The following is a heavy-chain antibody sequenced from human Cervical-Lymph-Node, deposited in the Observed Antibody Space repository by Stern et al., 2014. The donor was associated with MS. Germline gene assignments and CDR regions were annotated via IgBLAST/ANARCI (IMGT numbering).Heavy chain of an antibody. Sequence: QVQLQESGPGLVKPSQTLSLSCTVSGAPVSSGGYYWTWIRQLPGKGLEWVGYIHHTGATFYNPSLKSRVAISVDTSEHPFSLKLTSVTAADTAVYYCAAIGPRMEGACFDIWGQGTMVTVSS. D-gene: IGHD2-21*01. CDR1: GAPVSSGGYY. V-gene: IGHV4-31*03. CDR2: IHHTGAT. J-gene: IGHJ3*02. CDR3: AAIGPRMEGACFDI.